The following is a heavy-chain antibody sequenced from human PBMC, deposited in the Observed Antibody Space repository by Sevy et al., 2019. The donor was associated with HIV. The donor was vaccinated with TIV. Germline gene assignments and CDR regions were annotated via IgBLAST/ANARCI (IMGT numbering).Heavy chain of an antibody. CDR1: GGSISAYY. CDR3: ARAPPVRSGDDSLNWFDP. V-gene: IGHV4-59*01. CDR2: IYYTGST. Sequence: SETLSLTCTVSGGSISAYYWSWIRQPPGKPLEYIGYIYYTGSTNYNPSLKSRVTISVDTSKNQFPLKLNSVTAADTAVHFCARAPPVRSGDDSLNWFDPWGQGTLVTVS. D-gene: IGHD6-25*01. J-gene: IGHJ5*02.